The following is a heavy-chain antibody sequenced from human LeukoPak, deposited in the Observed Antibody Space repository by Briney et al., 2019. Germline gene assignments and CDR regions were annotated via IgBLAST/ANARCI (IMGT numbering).Heavy chain of an antibody. CDR3: ARAYSSSGNFQH. Sequence: ASVKVSCKASGGTFSSYAISWVRQAPGQGLEWIGWINADSGNTKLSQTFQDRVTITRDTPARTAYMALSSLRFEDTATYYCARAYSSSGNFQHWGQGTLVTVSS. CDR2: INADSGNT. J-gene: IGHJ1*01. CDR1: GGTFSSYA. V-gene: IGHV1-3*01. D-gene: IGHD6-13*01.